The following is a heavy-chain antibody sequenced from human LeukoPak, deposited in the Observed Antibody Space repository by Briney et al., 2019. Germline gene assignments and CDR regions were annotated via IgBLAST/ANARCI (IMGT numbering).Heavy chain of an antibody. V-gene: IGHV3-23*01. CDR3: ARGSSSGYYHFDY. CDR1: GFTFSSYA. D-gene: IGHD3-22*01. Sequence: GGSLRLSCAASGFTFSSYAMSWVRQAPGKGLEWVSAISGSGGSTYYADSVKGRFTISRDNSKNTLYLQMNSLRAEDTAVYYCARGSSSGYYHFDYWGQGTLVTVSS. CDR2: ISGSGGST. J-gene: IGHJ4*02.